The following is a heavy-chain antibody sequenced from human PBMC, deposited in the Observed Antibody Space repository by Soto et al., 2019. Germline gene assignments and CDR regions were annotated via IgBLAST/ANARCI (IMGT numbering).Heavy chain of an antibody. CDR1: GFTFSSFW. CDR3: SRSLDS. V-gene: IGHV3-7*01. Sequence: GGSLRLSCAASGFTFSSFWMDWVRQAPGKGLEWVANINPDGSEKHYVDSVKGRFTISRDNAKNSLYLQMSSVTAEDSALYYCSRSLDSWGQGTRVTVYS. CDR2: INPDGSEK. J-gene: IGHJ4*02.